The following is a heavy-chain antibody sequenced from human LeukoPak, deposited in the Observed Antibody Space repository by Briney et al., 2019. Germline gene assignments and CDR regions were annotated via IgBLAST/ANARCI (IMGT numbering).Heavy chain of an antibody. CDR1: GGSISSYY. CDR2: IYYSGST. J-gene: IGHJ4*02. Sequence: PSETLSLTCTASGGSISSYYWSWIRQPPGKGLEWIGYIYYSGSTNYNPSLKSRVTISVDTSKNQFSLKLSSVTAADTAVYYCARDWADYGDYVLVPSYYFDYWGQGTLVTVSS. V-gene: IGHV4-59*12. D-gene: IGHD4-17*01. CDR3: ARDWADYGDYVLVPSYYFDY.